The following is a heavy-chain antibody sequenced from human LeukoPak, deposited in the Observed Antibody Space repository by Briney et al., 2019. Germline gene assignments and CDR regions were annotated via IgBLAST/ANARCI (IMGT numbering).Heavy chain of an antibody. D-gene: IGHD4-23*01. J-gene: IGHJ4*02. CDR3: AKSSYGGTPRPDFDY. CDR1: GFTFSSYW. CDR2: INSDGSST. V-gene: IGHV3-74*01. Sequence: GGSLRLSCAASGFTFSSYWMHWVRQAPGKGLVWVSRINSDGSSTSYADSVKGRFTISRDNAKNTLYLQMNSLRAEDTAVYYCAKSSYGGTPRPDFDYWGQGTLVTVSS.